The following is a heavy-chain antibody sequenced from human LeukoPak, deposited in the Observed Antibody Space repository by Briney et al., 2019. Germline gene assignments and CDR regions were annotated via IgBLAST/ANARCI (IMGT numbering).Heavy chain of an antibody. CDR3: ARRCYDSSGFDY. CDR1: GFTFSSYE. J-gene: IGHJ4*02. V-gene: IGHV3-23*01. Sequence: PGGSLRLSCAASGFTFSSYEMNWVRQAPGKGLEWVSAISGSGGSTYYADSVKGRFTISRDNSKNTLYLQMNSLRAEDTAVYYCARRCYDSSGFDYWGQGTLVTVSS. CDR2: ISGSGGST. D-gene: IGHD3-22*01.